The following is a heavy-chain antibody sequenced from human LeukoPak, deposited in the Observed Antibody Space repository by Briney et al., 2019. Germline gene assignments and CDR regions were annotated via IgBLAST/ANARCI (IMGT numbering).Heavy chain of an antibody. D-gene: IGHD3-22*01. Sequence: PGGSLRLSCAASGFTFSSYSMNWVRQAPGKGLEWVSSISSSSSYIYYADSAKGRFTISRDNAKNSLYLQMNSLRAEDTAVYYCASSYDSSGYYPTYYFDYWGQGTLVPVSS. CDR2: ISSSSSYI. CDR3: ASSYDSSGYYPTYYFDY. CDR1: GFTFSSYS. V-gene: IGHV3-21*01. J-gene: IGHJ4*02.